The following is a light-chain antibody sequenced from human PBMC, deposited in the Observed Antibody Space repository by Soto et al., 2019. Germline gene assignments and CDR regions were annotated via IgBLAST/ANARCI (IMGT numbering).Light chain of an antibody. Sequence: QSALTQPRSVSGSPGQSVTISCTGTSNDVGDYDYVSWYQQHPGKVPKLIIYDVTRRPSGVPDRFSGSKSGNTASLTISGLRAEDEADYYCCSYAGRTTVFGTGTKLTVL. J-gene: IGLJ1*01. CDR3: CSYAGRTTV. CDR1: SNDVGDYDY. CDR2: DVT. V-gene: IGLV2-11*01.